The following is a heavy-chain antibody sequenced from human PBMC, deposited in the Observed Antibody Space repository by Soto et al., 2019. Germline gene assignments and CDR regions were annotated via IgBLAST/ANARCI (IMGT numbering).Heavy chain of an antibody. Sequence: ASVRVSCKASGYTFTSYYMHWVRQAPGQGLEWMGIINPSGGSTSYAQKFQGRVTMTRDTSTSTVYMELSSLRSEDTAVYYCAREAIVVVPAANYYYYYYMDVWGKGTTVTVSS. J-gene: IGHJ6*03. V-gene: IGHV1-46*03. CDR1: GYTFTSYY. D-gene: IGHD2-2*01. CDR3: AREAIVVVPAANYYYYYYMDV. CDR2: INPSGGST.